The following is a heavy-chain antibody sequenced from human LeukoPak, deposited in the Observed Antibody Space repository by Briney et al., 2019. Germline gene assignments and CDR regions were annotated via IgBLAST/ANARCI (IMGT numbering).Heavy chain of an antibody. V-gene: IGHV3-23*01. D-gene: IGHD6-13*01. Sequence: GGSLRLSCAASGFTFSSYAMSGGGQAPGKGREGGSAISGSGGSTYYADSVKGGFTIYRDNSKNTLYVQMHSLSAEDTAVYYCAKEGSRWYPGGVDYWGREPWSPSPQ. CDR3: AKEGSRWYPGGVDY. CDR1: GFTFSSYA. J-gene: IGHJ4*02. CDR2: ISGSGGST.